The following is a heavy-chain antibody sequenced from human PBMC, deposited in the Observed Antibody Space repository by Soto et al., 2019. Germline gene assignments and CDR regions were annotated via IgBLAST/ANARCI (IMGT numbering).Heavy chain of an antibody. CDR2: IYYSGST. V-gene: IGHV4-39*01. D-gene: IGHD3-9*01. Sequence: QLLESGPGLVKPSETLSLTCTVSGGSISSSSYYWGWIRQPPGKGLEWIGSIYYSGSTYYNPSLKSRVTISVDTSKNQFSLKLSSVTAADTAVYYCARLFFVYDILTGYIDYWGQGTLVTVSS. J-gene: IGHJ4*02. CDR1: GGSISSSSYY. CDR3: ARLFFVYDILTGYIDY.